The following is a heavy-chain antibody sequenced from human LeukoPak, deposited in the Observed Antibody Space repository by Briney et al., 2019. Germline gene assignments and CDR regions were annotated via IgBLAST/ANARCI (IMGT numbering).Heavy chain of an antibody. V-gene: IGHV1-8*01. CDR3: VRTPPNWGFDY. CDR2: MSPNSGDT. Sequence: ASVKVSCKASGYTFTSHDINWVRQATGQGLEWMGWMSPNSGDTGYAQKFQGRVTMTSDSSISTAYMELSSLRSEDTAIYYCVRTPPNWGFDYWGQGALVTVSS. J-gene: IGHJ4*02. D-gene: IGHD7-27*01. CDR1: GYTFTSHD.